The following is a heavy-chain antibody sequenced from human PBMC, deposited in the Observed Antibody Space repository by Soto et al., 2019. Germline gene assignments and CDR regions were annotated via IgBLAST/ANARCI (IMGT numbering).Heavy chain of an antibody. CDR1: GFTFSSYA. J-gene: IGHJ4*02. CDR3: AKDLLGVRGAYDY. D-gene: IGHD3-10*01. CDR2: ISGSGGST. Sequence: EVQLLESGGGLVQPGGSLRLSCAASGFTFSSYAMSWVRQAPGKGLEWVSAISGSGGSTYYADSVKGRFTISRDNSKNTLYLQRNSLRAEDTAVYYCAKDLLGVRGAYDYWGQGTLVTVSS. V-gene: IGHV3-23*01.